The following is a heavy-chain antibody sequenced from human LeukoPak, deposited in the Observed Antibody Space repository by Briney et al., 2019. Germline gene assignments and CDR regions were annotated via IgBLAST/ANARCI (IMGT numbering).Heavy chain of an antibody. J-gene: IGHJ4*02. D-gene: IGHD3-22*01. CDR1: GGTFSSYA. Sequence: ASVKVSCKASGGTFSSYAISWVRQAPGQGLEWMGRIIPILGIANYAQKFQGRVTITADKSTSTAYMELSSLRSEDTAVYYCARDQYYDSSGYVYYFDYWGQGTLVTVSS. CDR2: IIPILGIA. V-gene: IGHV1-69*04. CDR3: ARDQYYDSSGYVYYFDY.